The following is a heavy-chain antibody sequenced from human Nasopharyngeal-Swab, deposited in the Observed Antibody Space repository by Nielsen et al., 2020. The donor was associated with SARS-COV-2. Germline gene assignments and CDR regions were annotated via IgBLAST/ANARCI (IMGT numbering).Heavy chain of an antibody. CDR3: ARGYCSGGSCYSDYYYGMDV. J-gene: IGHJ6*02. V-gene: IGHV4-61*02. D-gene: IGHD2-15*01. CDR2: IYTSGST. Sequence: WIRQPPGKGLEWIGRIYTSGSTNYNPSLKSRVTISVDTSKNQFSLKLSSVTAADTAVYYCARGYCSGGSCYSDYYYGMDVWGQETTVTVSS.